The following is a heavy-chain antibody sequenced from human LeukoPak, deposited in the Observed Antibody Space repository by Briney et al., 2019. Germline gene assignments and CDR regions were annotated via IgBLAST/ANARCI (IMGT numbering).Heavy chain of an antibody. CDR3: ARGGSSGWVLGY. CDR2: ISSSSSYI. V-gene: IGHV3-21*01. CDR1: GFTFSSYS. J-gene: IGHJ4*02. Sequence: GGSLRLSCAASGFTFSSYSMNWVRQAPGKGLEWVSSISSSSSYIYYADSVKGRFTISRDNAKNSLYLQMNSLRAEDTAVYYCARGGSSGWVLGYWGQGTLVTVSS. D-gene: IGHD6-19*01.